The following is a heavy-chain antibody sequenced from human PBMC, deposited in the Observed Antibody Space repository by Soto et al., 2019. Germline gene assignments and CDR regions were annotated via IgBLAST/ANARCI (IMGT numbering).Heavy chain of an antibody. CDR1: GFTFTSYG. V-gene: IGHV1-18*01. CDR3: ARVREDLYDSYYYYYYMDV. D-gene: IGHD5-12*01. Sequence: ASVKVSCKASGFTFTSYGISWVRQAPGQGLEWMGWISAYNGNTNYAQKLQGRVTMTTDTSTSTAYMELRSLRSDDTAVYYCARVREDLYDSYYYYYYMDVWGKGTTVTVSS. J-gene: IGHJ6*03. CDR2: ISAYNGNT.